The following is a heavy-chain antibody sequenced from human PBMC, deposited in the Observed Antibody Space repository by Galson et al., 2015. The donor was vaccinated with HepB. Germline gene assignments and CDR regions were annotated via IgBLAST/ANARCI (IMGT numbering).Heavy chain of an antibody. V-gene: IGHV4-61*01. CDR3: ERGGT. J-gene: IGHJ4*02. CDR2: LDPSGRI. D-gene: IGHD1-1*01. CDR1: GGSVSSGIYY. Sequence: SETLSLTCTVSGGSVSSGIYYWTWIRQPPGKGLEWIGYLDPSGRIDYNPSLKSRVTFSLDTSKNQFSLKLTSVTAADTAVYYCERGGTWGQGSLVTVSS.